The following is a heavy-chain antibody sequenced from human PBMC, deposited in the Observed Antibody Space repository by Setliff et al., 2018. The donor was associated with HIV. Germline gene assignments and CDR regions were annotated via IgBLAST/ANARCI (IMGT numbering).Heavy chain of an antibody. Sequence: SETLSLTCTVSGYSMTSDYQWGWIRQPPGKGLEWIGSIYHSGTTYYNPSLKSRVTISVDTSKNQFSLKLSSVTAADTAVYYCARVEAKVRGATYGMDVWGQGTTVTVSS. V-gene: IGHV4-38-2*02. D-gene: IGHD3-10*01. CDR1: GYSMTSDYQ. CDR3: ARVEAKVRGATYGMDV. CDR2: IYHSGTT. J-gene: IGHJ6*02.